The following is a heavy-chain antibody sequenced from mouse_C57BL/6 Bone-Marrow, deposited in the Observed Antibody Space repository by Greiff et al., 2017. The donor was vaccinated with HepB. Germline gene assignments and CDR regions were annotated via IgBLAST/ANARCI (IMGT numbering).Heavy chain of an antibody. CDR2: INPNNGGT. CDR3: ATRKYYYGSSSDY. V-gene: IGHV1-26*01. CDR1: GYTFTDYY. J-gene: IGHJ2*01. D-gene: IGHD1-1*01. Sequence: EVQLQQSGPELVKPGASVKISCKASGYTFTDYYMNWVKQSHGKSLEWIGDINPNNGGTSYNQKFKGKATLTVDKSSSTAYMELRSLTSEDSAVYYCATRKYYYGSSSDYWGQGTTLTVSS.